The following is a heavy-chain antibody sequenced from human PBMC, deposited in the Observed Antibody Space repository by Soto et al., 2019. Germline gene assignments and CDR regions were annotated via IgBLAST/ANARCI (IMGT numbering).Heavy chain of an antibody. J-gene: IGHJ4*02. CDR3: AKDCRRYDFWSGYYRSSGIPDDY. Sequence: GGSLRLSCAASGFTFSSYGMHWVRQAPGKGLEWVAVISYDGSNKYYADSVKGRFTISRDNSKNTLYLQMNSLRAEETAVYYCAKDCRRYDFWSGYYRSSGIPDDYWGQGTLVTVSS. CDR1: GFTFSSYG. D-gene: IGHD3-3*01. CDR2: ISYDGSNK. V-gene: IGHV3-30*18.